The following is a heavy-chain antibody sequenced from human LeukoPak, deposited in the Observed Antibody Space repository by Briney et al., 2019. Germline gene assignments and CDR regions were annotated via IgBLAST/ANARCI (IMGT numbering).Heavy chain of an antibody. CDR1: GGTFSSYA. CDR3: ATSAGFLEGEYYFDY. CDR2: IIPIFGTA. V-gene: IGHV1-69*13. J-gene: IGHJ4*02. D-gene: IGHD3-3*01. Sequence: ASVKVSCKASGGTFSSYAISWVRQAPGQGLEWMGGIIPIFGTANYAQKFQGRVTITADESTSTAYMELSSLRSEDTAVYYCATSAGFLEGEYYFDYWGQGTLVTVSS.